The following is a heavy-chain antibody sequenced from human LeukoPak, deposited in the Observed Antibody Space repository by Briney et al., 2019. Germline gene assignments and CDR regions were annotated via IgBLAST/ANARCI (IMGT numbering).Heavy chain of an antibody. J-gene: IGHJ6*03. V-gene: IGHV4-59*01. CDR2: IYYSGST. CDR1: GGSFSGYY. D-gene: IGHD6-19*01. CDR3: ARVAGTTLEYYNYYYMDV. Sequence: SETLSLTCAVYGGSFSGYYWTWIRQPPGKGLEWIGYIYYSGSTDYNPSLKSRVTISVDTSRNQFSLNLSSVTAADTAVYYCARVAGTTLEYYNYYYMDVWGKGTTVTVSS.